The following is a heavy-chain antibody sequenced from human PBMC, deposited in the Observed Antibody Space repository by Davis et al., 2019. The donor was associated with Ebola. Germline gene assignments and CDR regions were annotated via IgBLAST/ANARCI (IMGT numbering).Heavy chain of an antibody. J-gene: IGHJ4*02. CDR3: ARERAYYYGSGSSFDY. CDR1: GFIFSSYV. Sequence: GESLKISCAASGFIFSSYVMSWVRQAPGKGLEWVSTLGTSADTYYADSVKGRFTISRDNSKNTLYLQMNSLRAEDTAVYYCARERAYYYGSGSSFDYWGQGTLVTVSS. CDR2: LGTSADT. V-gene: IGHV3-23*01. D-gene: IGHD3-10*01.